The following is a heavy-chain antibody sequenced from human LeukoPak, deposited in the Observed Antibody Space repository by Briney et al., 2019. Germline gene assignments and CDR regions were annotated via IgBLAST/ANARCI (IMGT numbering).Heavy chain of an antibody. V-gene: IGHV3-48*04. CDR3: ARVRGGQDYFDY. CDR2: ISSSGSTI. D-gene: IGHD2-15*01. Sequence: PGGSLRLSCAAFGFTFSSYSMNWVRQAPGKGLEWVSYISSSGSTIYYADSVKGRFTISRDNAKNSLYLQMNSLRAEDTAVYYCARVRGGQDYFDYWGQGTLVTVSS. J-gene: IGHJ4*02. CDR1: GFTFSSYS.